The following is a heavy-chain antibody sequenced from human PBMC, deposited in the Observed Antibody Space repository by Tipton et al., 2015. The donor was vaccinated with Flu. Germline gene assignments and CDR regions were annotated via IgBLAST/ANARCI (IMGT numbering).Heavy chain of an antibody. V-gene: IGHV4-38-2*02. D-gene: IGHD3-10*01. Sequence: TLSLTCTVSGYSISSGFYWGWIRQPPGKGLEWIGRVYTSGSTNYNPSLRSRVTISVDTSKDQFSLKLSSVTAADTAVYYCARDDGDYGLGSYHYYYGMDVWGQGTTVTVSS. J-gene: IGHJ6*02. CDR2: VYTSGST. CDR3: ARDDGDYGLGSYHYYYGMDV. CDR1: GYSISSGFY.